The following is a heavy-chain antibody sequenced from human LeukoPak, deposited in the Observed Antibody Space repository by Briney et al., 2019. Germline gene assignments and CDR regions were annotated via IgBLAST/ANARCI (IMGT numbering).Heavy chain of an antibody. CDR1: GFTVSSNF. Sequence: GGSLRLSCAASGFTVSSNFMSWVRQAPGKGLEWVSVIYSGGSTYYADSVKGRFPISRDNSKNTLYLQMNSLRVEDTAVYYCALGLVTDYWGQGTLVTVSS. CDR3: ALGLVTDY. V-gene: IGHV3-66*01. CDR2: IYSGGST. D-gene: IGHD3-9*01. J-gene: IGHJ4*02.